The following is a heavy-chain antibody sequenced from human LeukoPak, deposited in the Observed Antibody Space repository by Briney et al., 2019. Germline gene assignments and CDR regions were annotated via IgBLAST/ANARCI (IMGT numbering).Heavy chain of an antibody. D-gene: IGHD3-10*01. Sequence: GGSLRLSCAASGFTFSSYGMHWVRQAPGKGLEWVAVIWYDGSNKYYADSVKGRFTISRDNSKNTLYLQMDSLRAEDTAVYYCARGPYYYGSGPGDYWGQGTLVTVSS. J-gene: IGHJ4*02. V-gene: IGHV3-33*01. CDR2: IWYDGSNK. CDR1: GFTFSSYG. CDR3: ARGPYYYGSGPGDY.